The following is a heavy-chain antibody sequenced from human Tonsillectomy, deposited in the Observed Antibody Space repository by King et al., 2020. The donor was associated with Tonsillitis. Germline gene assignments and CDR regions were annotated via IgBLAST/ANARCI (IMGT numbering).Heavy chain of an antibody. CDR3: AKEAGEVLYYFDY. Sequence: VQLVESGGGVVPPGRSLRLSCAASGFTFNSYGMHWVRQAPGKGLEWGAIISFDGNNKYYADSVKGRFTISRDNSKNTLYLQMNSLRAEDTAVYYCAKEAGEVLYYFDYWGLGTLVTVSS. D-gene: IGHD3-16*01. V-gene: IGHV3-30*18. J-gene: IGHJ4*02. CDR2: ISFDGNNK. CDR1: GFTFNSYG.